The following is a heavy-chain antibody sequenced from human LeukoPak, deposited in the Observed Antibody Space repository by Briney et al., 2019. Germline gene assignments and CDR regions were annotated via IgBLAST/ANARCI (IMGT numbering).Heavy chain of an antibody. Sequence: SVKVSCKASGGGFSSYLFTWVRQARGQGLEWMGGITPLLGKTSNAERFQGRVTITADEATRTVYMELSSLRSEDTAVYYCARTEALSGTALAHWAQGTLVTVSS. CDR1: GGGFSSYL. J-gene: IGHJ4*02. CDR3: ARTEALSGTALAH. CDR2: ITPLLGKT. D-gene: IGHD1-7*01. V-gene: IGHV1-69*10.